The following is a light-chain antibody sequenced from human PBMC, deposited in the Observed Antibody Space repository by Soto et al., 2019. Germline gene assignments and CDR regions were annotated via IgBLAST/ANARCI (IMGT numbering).Light chain of an antibody. V-gene: IGLV2-8*01. CDR3: SSYAGSNNFVV. CDR1: SSDVGGYNY. Sequence: VLTQPPSASGSPGQSVTISCTGTSSDVGGYNYVSWYQQHPGKAPKLMIYEVSKRPSGVPDRFSGSKSGNTASLTVSGLQAEDEADYYCSSYAGSNNFVVFGGGTKVTVL. CDR2: EVS. J-gene: IGLJ2*01.